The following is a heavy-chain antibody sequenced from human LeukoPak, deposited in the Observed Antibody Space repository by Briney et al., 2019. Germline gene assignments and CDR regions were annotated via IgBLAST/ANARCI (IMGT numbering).Heavy chain of an antibody. D-gene: IGHD2-2*01. J-gene: IGHJ4*02. Sequence: GGSLRLSCAASGFTFSSYAMTWVRQAPGKGLEWVSSISASGNYIYYADSVKGRFTISRDSAKSSLYLQMNSLRAEDTAVYYCARFGYCSSISCYAVWGQGTLVTVSS. CDR1: GFTFSSYA. V-gene: IGHV3-21*01. CDR2: ISASGNYI. CDR3: ARFGYCSSISCYAV.